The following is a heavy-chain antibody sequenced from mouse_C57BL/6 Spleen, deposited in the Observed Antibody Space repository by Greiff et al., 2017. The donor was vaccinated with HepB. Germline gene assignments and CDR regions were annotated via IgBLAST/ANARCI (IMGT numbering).Heavy chain of an antibody. CDR2: INPNNGGT. D-gene: IGHD1-1*01. J-gene: IGHJ2*01. Sequence: EVQLQQSGPELVKPGASVKISCKASAYTFTDYYMNWVKQSHGKSLEWIGDINPNNGGTSYNQKFKGKATFTVDKSSSTAYMELRSLTSEDSAVYYCARSRFITTVVAPFGCWGQGTTLTVSS. CDR3: ARSRFITTVVAPFGC. V-gene: IGHV1-26*01. CDR1: AYTFTDYY.